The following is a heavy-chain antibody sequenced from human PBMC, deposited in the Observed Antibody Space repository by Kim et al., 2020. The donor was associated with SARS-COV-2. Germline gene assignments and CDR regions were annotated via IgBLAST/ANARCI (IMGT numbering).Heavy chain of an antibody. D-gene: IGHD2-2*01. Sequence: GGSLRLSCAVSGFTFSNYAMSWVRQAPGKGLEWVSAISGGGYNTYYTDSVKGRFTISRDNSKNTLYLLMNSLRAEDTAVYYCAKARYCSSTSCFGWFDPWGQGTLVTVSS. V-gene: IGHV3-23*01. J-gene: IGHJ5*02. CDR3: AKARYCSSTSCFGWFDP. CDR2: ISGGGYNT. CDR1: GFTFSNYA.